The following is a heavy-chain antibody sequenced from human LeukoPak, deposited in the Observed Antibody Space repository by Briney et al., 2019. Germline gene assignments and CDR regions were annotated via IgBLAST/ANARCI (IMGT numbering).Heavy chain of an antibody. CDR1: GFIFSSYW. CDR3: ARETYYYDSSGYYFPSGFDY. CDR2: IKHDGSED. V-gene: IGHV3-7*01. J-gene: IGHJ4*02. Sequence: GGSLRLSCAASGFIFSSYWMTWVRQAPGKGLEWVATIKHDGSEDYYLDSVKGRFTISRDNAKNSLYLQMNSLRAENTAVYYCARETYYYDSSGYYFPSGFDYWGQGTLVTVSS. D-gene: IGHD3-22*01.